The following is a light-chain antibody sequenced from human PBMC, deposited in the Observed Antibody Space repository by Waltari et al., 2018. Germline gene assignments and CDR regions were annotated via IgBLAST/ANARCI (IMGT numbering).Light chain of an antibody. Sequence: QSVLTQPPSASGTPGQRVTLSCSGSSSNIGPNTVPRYQLYPGTAPKTVIFANYHRPSGVPDRFSASKSGTSASLVISGLQSEDEADYFCATWDDSLSGRVIGGGTKVTVL. CDR3: ATWDDSLSGRV. J-gene: IGLJ3*02. V-gene: IGLV1-44*01. CDR1: SSNIGPNT. CDR2: ANY.